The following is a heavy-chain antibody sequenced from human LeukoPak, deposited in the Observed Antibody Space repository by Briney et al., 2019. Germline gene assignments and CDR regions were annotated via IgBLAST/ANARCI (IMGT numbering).Heavy chain of an antibody. CDR2: VSGGGGGT. CDR3: AKGAAAGQVDWFDP. V-gene: IGHV3-23*01. Sequence: QPGGSLRLSCAASGFTFSSYAMMWVRPAPGKGLEWVSTVSGGGGGTYYADSVKGRFTISRDNSKNTLYLQMNSLRGEDTAVYYCAKGAAAGQVDWFDPWGQGTLVTVSS. D-gene: IGHD6-13*01. J-gene: IGHJ5*02. CDR1: GFTFSSYA.